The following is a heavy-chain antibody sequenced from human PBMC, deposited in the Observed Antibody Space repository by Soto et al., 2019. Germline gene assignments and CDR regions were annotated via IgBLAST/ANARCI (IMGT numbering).Heavy chain of an antibody. CDR3: AGVVWFRGMDV. CDR1: GDSVSSSSAA. J-gene: IGHJ6*02. V-gene: IGHV6-1*01. Sequence: SQTLSLTCVISGDSVSSSSAAWNWIRRSPSRGLEWLGRTYYRSKWIHEYAVSMESRITIKPDTSKNQFSLQLYSVTPEDTAVYYCAGVVWFRGMDVWGQGTPVTVSS. CDR2: TYYRSKWIH. D-gene: IGHD3-16*01.